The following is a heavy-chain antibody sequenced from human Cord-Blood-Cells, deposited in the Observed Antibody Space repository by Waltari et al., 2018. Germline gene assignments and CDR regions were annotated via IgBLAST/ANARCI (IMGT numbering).Heavy chain of an antibody. CDR2: IYSGGIT. CDR1: GFTVSTNY. V-gene: IGHV3-53*01. Sequence: VQLVGSGGGLIQPGGSLRLSCAASGFTVSTNYISWVSQPPGKGLEWVSFIYSGGITYYADSVKRRFTISRDNSKNTLYLQMNSLRAEDTAVYYCASYIAAAAIDYWGQGTLVTVSS. CDR3: ASYIAAAAIDY. J-gene: IGHJ4*02. D-gene: IGHD6-13*01.